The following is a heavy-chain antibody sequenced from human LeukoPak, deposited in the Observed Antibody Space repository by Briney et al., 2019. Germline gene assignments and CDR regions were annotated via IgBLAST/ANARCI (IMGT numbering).Heavy chain of an antibody. Sequence: GGSLRLSCAASGFTFSSYSMNWVRQAPGKGPEWVSSISSSSSYIYYADSVKGRFTISRDNAKNSLYLQMNSLRAEDTAVYYCARSSGSYRYSFAYCSQGTLLTLSS. CDR3: ARSSGSYRYSFAY. CDR1: GFTFSSYS. J-gene: IGHJ4*02. CDR2: ISSSSSYI. V-gene: IGHV3-21*01. D-gene: IGHD1-26*01.